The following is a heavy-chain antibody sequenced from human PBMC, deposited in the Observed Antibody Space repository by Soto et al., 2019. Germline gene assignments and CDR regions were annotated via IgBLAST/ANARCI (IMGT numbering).Heavy chain of an antibody. Sequence: SLRLFCAASGLSFSTYRMHCVRQAPGKGLEWVAIISYDGSDKYYADSVKCRFTISRDNSKNMLFLQMNSLRAEDTAVYYCAKPYYYSSSGYYYFDSWGQGTLVTVSS. CDR2: ISYDGSDK. CDR3: AKPYYYSSSGYYYFDS. J-gene: IGHJ4*02. CDR1: GLSFSTYR. V-gene: IGHV3-30*18. D-gene: IGHD3-22*01.